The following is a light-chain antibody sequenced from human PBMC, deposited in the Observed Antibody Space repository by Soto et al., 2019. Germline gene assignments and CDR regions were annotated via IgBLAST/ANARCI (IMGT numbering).Light chain of an antibody. Sequence: EILLTQSPDTLSLSPGERATLSCRASQTVSSNYLAWCQQRPGQAPRLLIYGASTRATGITDRFSASGSGTDFTLTISRLEPEDYAVYHCQQYGTSPITFGQGTRLEI. CDR2: GAS. V-gene: IGKV3-20*01. CDR3: QQYGTSPIT. CDR1: QTVSSNY. J-gene: IGKJ5*01.